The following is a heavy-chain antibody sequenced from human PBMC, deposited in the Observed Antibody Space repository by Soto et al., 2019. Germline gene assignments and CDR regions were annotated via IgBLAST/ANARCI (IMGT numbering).Heavy chain of an antibody. CDR3: ARDVGYDYVN. V-gene: IGHV3-7*01. D-gene: IGHD5-12*01. J-gene: IGHJ4*02. CDR1: GFTFSSFW. Sequence: GGSLRLSCAVSGFTFSSFWMSWVRQAPGKGLEWVATIKQDGSEKYYVDSVKGRFTISRDNAENSLYLHMNSLSAEDTAVYFCARDVGYDYVNWGQGTLVTVSS. CDR2: IKQDGSEK.